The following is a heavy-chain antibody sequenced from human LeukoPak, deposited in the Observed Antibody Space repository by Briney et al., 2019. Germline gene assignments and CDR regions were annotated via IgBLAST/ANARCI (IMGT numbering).Heavy chain of an antibody. V-gene: IGHV3-30*02. CDR3: ARDPYSTTWSAFDP. J-gene: IGHJ5*02. D-gene: IGHD6-13*01. CDR2: IRYDGSDK. Sequence: PGGSLRLSCAASGFTFSNYAMHWVRQAPGKGLEWVTFIRYDGSDKYYADSVKGRFTISRDNSKNTLYLQMNSLRAADTAVYYCARDPYSTTWSAFDPWGQGTLVTVSS. CDR1: GFTFSNYA.